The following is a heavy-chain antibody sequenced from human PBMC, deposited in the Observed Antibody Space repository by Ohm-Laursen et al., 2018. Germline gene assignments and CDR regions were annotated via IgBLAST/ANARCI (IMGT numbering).Heavy chain of an antibody. V-gene: IGHV4-4*07. CDR2: IHASGST. CDR1: GGSISTYY. Sequence: SDTLSLTCFVSGGSISTYYWSWIRQSAGKGLEWIGRIHASGSTNYNPSLKSRVSLSHDTSKNQFSLKMTSVTAADTAVYYCAGDARVTGTSDAFEYWGQGTLVTVTS. J-gene: IGHJ4*02. D-gene: IGHD1-7*01. CDR3: AGDARVTGTSDAFEY.